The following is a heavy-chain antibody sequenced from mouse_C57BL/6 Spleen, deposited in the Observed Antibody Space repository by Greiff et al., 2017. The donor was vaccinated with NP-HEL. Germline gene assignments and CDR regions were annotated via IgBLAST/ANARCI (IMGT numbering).Heavy chain of an antibody. CDR3: ARAPITTVVPDY. D-gene: IGHD1-1*01. J-gene: IGHJ2*01. CDR2: INPSSGYT. V-gene: IGHV1-7*01. Sequence: QVQLQQSGAELAKPGASVKLSCKASGYTFTSYWMHWVKQRPGQGLEWIGYINPSSGYTKYHQKFKDQATLTADKSCSTAYMQLSSLTYEDSAVYYCARAPITTVVPDYWGQGTTLTVSS. CDR1: GYTFTSYW.